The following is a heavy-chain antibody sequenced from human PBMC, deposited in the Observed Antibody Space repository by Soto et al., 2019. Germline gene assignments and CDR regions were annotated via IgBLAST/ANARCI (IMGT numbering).Heavy chain of an antibody. CDR1: GFTFSSYW. V-gene: IGHV3-74*01. D-gene: IGHD6-13*01. CDR3: ARDGDRIAAAGTHIGRFDP. CDR2: INSDGSST. J-gene: IGHJ5*02. Sequence: PGGSMRLSCAAAGFTFSSYWMHCVRQAPGKGLVWVSRINSDGSSTSYADSVKGRFTISRDNAKNTLYLQMNSLRAEDTAVYYCARDGDRIAAAGTHIGRFDPWGQGTLVTVS.